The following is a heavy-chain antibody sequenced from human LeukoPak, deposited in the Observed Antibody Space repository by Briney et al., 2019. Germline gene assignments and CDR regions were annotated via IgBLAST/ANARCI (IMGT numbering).Heavy chain of an antibody. D-gene: IGHD5-18*01. CDR1: GSILNNHA. J-gene: IGHJ4*02. CDR2: ISGSGRTI. Sequence: GGSLRLSCAASGSILNNHAMTWVRQAPGKGLQWISVISGSGRTIEYEDSVKGRFAISRDNSKNTVSLQMNNLRVEDTAIYYCAKNVMVKRYIDYWGQGTPVTVSS. V-gene: IGHV3-23*01. CDR3: AKNVMVKRYIDY.